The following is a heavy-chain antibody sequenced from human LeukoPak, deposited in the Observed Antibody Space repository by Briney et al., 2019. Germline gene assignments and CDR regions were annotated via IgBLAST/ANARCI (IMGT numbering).Heavy chain of an antibody. CDR3: ARAFSSSSGVDY. V-gene: IGHV3-21*01. CDR2: ISSSSSYI. CDR1: GFTFSSYS. J-gene: IGHJ4*02. D-gene: IGHD6-6*01. Sequence: PGGSLRLSCAASGFTFSSYSMNWVRQAPGKGLEWVSSISSSSSYIYYADLVKGRFTISRDNAKNSLYLQMNSLRAEDTAVYYCARAFSSSSGVDYWGQGTLVTVSS.